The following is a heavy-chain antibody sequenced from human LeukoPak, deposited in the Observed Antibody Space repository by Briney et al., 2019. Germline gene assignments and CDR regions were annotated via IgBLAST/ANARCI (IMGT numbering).Heavy chain of an antibody. Sequence: PGGSLRLSCAASGFTVSSSYMSWVRQAPGKGLEWVSIIYSGGSTFYADSVKGRFTISRDSSKNTLYLQMNSLRAEDTAVYYCARGGSYLSAFDIWGQGTMVTVSS. D-gene: IGHD1-26*01. CDR1: GFTVSSSY. CDR2: IYSGGST. V-gene: IGHV3-53*01. J-gene: IGHJ3*02. CDR3: ARGGSYLSAFDI.